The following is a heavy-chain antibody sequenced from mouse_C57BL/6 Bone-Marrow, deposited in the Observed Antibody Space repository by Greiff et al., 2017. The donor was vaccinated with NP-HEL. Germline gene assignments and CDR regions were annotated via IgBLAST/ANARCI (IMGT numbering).Heavy chain of an antibody. D-gene: IGHD1-1*01. V-gene: IGHV1-39*01. J-gene: IGHJ4*01. CDR1: GYSFTDYN. CDR2: INPNYGTT. Sequence: VHVKQSGPELVKPGASVKISCKASGYSFTDYNMNWVKQSNGKSLEWIGVINPNYGTTSYNQKFKGKATLTVDQSSSTAYMQLNSLTSEDSAVYYCARGPYGSFYAMDYWGQGTSVTVSS. CDR3: ARGPYGSFYAMDY.